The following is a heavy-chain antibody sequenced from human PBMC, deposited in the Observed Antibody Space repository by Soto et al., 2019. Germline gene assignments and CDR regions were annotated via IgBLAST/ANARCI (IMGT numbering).Heavy chain of an antibody. CDR1: GFTFGDHA. D-gene: IGHD5-12*01. J-gene: IGHJ6*02. CDR3: SRESSGYDLYYGMDV. Sequence: PGGSLRLSCTASGFTFGDHAMSWVRQAPGKGLEWVGIIRSKTNGGTTEYAASVKGRFTISRDDSKSIAYLQMNSLKTEDTAVYYCSRESSGYDLYYGMDVWGQGTTVTVSS. V-gene: IGHV3-49*04. CDR2: IRSKTNGGTT.